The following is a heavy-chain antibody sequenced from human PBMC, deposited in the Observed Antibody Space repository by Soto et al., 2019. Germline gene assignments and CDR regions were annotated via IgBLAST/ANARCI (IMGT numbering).Heavy chain of an antibody. V-gene: IGHV3-49*04. D-gene: IGHD3-3*01. CDR1: GFTFGDYA. J-gene: IGHJ4*02. Sequence: PGGSLRLSCTASGFTFGDYAMSWVRQAPGKGLEWVGFIRSKAYGGTTEYAASVKGRFTISRDDSKSIAYLQMNSLKTEDTAGYYCTRDLPYDFWSGYPDYWGQGTLVTVSS. CDR3: TRDLPYDFWSGYPDY. CDR2: IRSKAYGGTT.